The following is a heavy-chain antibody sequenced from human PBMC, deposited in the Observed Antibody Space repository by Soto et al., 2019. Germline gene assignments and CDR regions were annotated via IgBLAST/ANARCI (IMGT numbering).Heavy chain of an antibody. CDR2: ITNRGTHT. CDR3: ARAHEVAWFDS. V-gene: IGHV3-21*01. Sequence: GGSLRLSCAACGFSFSSYTMNWVRQAPGKGLQWVSSITNRGTHTYSADSVKGRFTISRDNDKNSLYLQMNNLRAEDTAIYFCARAHEVAWFDSWGLGTLVTVSS. CDR1: GFSFSSYT. D-gene: IGHD2-15*01. J-gene: IGHJ5*01.